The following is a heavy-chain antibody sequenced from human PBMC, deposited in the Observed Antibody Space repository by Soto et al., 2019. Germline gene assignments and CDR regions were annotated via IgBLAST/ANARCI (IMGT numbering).Heavy chain of an antibody. CDR3: VKDSPRLWFGELTYYGMDV. V-gene: IGHV3-64D*06. CDR1: GFTFSSYS. CDR2: ISSNGGST. J-gene: IGHJ6*02. D-gene: IGHD3-10*01. Sequence: PGGSLRLSCSASGFTFSSYSMHWVRQAPGKGLEYVSAISSNGGSTYYADSVKGRFTISRDNSKNTLYLQMSSLRAEDTAVYYCVKDSPRLWFGELTYYGMDVWGQGTTVTVSS.